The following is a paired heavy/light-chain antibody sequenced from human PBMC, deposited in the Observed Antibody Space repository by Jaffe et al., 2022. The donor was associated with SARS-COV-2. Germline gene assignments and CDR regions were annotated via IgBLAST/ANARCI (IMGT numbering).Light chain of an antibody. CDR2: ENN. Sequence: QSVLTQPPSVSAAPGQKVTISCSGSSSNIGNNYVSWYQQLPGTAPKLLIYENNKRPSGIPDRFSGSKSGTSATLGITGLQTGDEADYYCGTWDSSLSAGGFGGGTKLTVL. V-gene: IGLV1-51*02. CDR1: SSNIGNNY. J-gene: IGLJ3*02. CDR3: GTWDSSLSAGG.
Heavy chain of an antibody. CDR3: AKEMASRKFNFDY. Sequence: EVQVVESGGGLVQPGGSLRLSCAASGFTFSSYAMSWVRQAPGKGLEWVSGISGSDGSTYYAGSVKGRFTISRDNSKNALYLQMNSLRAEDTAVYYCAKEMASRKFNFDYWGQGALVTVSS. CDR1: GFTFSSYA. D-gene: IGHD5-12*01. CDR2: ISGSDGST. J-gene: IGHJ4*02. V-gene: IGHV3-23*04.